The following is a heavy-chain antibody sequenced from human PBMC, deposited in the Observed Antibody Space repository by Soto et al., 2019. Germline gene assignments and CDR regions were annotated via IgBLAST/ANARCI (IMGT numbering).Heavy chain of an antibody. J-gene: IGHJ4*02. D-gene: IGHD3-16*02. Sequence: GGSLRLSCAASGFTFSSYGMHWVRQAPGKGLEWVAVIWYDGSNKYYADSVKGRFTISRDNSKNTLYLQMNSLRAEDTAVYYWARDAPQLYDYIWGSYRYMSYFDYWGQGTLVTVSS. CDR1: GFTFSSYG. CDR3: ARDAPQLYDYIWGSYRYMSYFDY. CDR2: IWYDGSNK. V-gene: IGHV3-33*01.